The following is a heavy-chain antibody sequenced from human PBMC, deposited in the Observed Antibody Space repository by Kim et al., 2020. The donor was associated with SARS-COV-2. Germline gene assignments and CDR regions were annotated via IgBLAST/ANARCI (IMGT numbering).Heavy chain of an antibody. CDR3: AKASYYDVDAVEKFAS. CDR2: ISGSGGDT. J-gene: IGHJ4*02. Sequence: GGSLRLSCAASGFTFSRFAMSWVRQAPGKGLQWLSAISGSGGDTNYADSVKGRFTISRDNSKSTLYMQLNSLRAEGTAVYYCAKASYYDVDAVEKFASWGQGILVTVSS. D-gene: IGHD1-26*01. V-gene: IGHV3-23*01. CDR1: GFTFSRFA.